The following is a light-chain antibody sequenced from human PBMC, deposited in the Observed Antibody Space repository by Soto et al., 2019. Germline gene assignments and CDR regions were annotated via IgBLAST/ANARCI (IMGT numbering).Light chain of an antibody. CDR2: EVS. Sequence: QSVLTQPASVSGSPGQSITISCTGTSSDVGGYDYVSWYQLHPGKAPKLMVFEVSNRPSGVSYRFSGSKSGNTASLTISGLQAEDEADYYCSSYTSSSNYVFGTGIKVTVL. CDR3: SSYTSSSNYV. V-gene: IGLV2-14*01. CDR1: SSDVGGYDY. J-gene: IGLJ1*01.